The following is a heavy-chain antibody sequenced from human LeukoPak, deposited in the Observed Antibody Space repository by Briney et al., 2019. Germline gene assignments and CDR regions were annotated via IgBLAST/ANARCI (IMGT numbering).Heavy chain of an antibody. J-gene: IGHJ4*02. Sequence: GGSLRLSCAASGFTFSLYWMNWVRQAPGKGLEWVANIKQDGSEEYYVDSVEGRFTVSRDNAKNSLYLQMNSPRAEDTAVYYCAQRGIYYVFDYWGQGALVTVSS. V-gene: IGHV3-7*03. CDR2: IKQDGSEE. D-gene: IGHD3-16*01. CDR1: GFTFSLYW. CDR3: AQRGIYYVFDY.